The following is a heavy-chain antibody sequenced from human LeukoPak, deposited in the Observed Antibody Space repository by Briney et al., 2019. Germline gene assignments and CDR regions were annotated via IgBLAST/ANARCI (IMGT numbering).Heavy chain of an antibody. CDR2: ISYDGSNK. CDR3: AKDRGGGDTAMVHFDY. CDR1: GFTFSSYA. V-gene: IGHV3-30-3*01. D-gene: IGHD5-18*01. Sequence: GGALRLSCAASGFTFSSYAMHGVRQAPGKGLEGVAVISYDGSNKYYADYVKGRFTISRENSKNTLYLQMNSLRAEDTAVYYCAKDRGGGDTAMVHFDYWGQGTLVTVSS. J-gene: IGHJ4*02.